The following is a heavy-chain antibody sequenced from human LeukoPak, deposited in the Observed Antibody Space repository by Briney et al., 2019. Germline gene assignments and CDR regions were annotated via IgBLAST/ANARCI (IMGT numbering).Heavy chain of an antibody. D-gene: IGHD1-26*01. Sequence: GGSLRLSCAASGFTVSSNYMSWVRQAPGKGLEWVSVIYSGGSTYYADSVKGRFTISRDNSKNTLYLQMNSLRAEDTAAYYCARDRHGSYFDYWGQGTLVTVSS. J-gene: IGHJ4*02. CDR1: GFTVSSNY. CDR3: ARDRHGSYFDY. CDR2: IYSGGST. V-gene: IGHV3-53*01.